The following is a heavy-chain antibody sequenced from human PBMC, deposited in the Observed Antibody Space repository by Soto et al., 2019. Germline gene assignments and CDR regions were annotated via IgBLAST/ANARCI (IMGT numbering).Heavy chain of an antibody. Sequence: GASVKVSCKASEYSFIGYHIHWVRQTPGQGLEWMGWINPINGATNHAQKFQGRVTMTRETSISTAYMELSSLRFDDTAVYYCARDLEERLLTYWLDPWGQGTLVTVSS. CDR1: EYSFIGYH. CDR2: INPINGAT. V-gene: IGHV1-2*02. J-gene: IGHJ5*02. D-gene: IGHD2-21*02. CDR3: ARDLEERLLTYWLDP.